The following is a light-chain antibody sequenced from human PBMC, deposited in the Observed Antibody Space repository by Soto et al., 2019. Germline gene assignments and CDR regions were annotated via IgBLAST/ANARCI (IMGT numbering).Light chain of an antibody. Sequence: DIQMTQSPSSLSASVGDRVTITCRASQGISNYLAWYQQKPGKVPKLLIYAASTLQSGVPYRLSGSGAGSDFALTISSLQAEDVASYSCQTYHSALPWTGGQGTKVEIK. J-gene: IGKJ1*01. CDR1: QGISNY. V-gene: IGKV1-27*01. CDR2: AAS. CDR3: QTYHSALPWT.